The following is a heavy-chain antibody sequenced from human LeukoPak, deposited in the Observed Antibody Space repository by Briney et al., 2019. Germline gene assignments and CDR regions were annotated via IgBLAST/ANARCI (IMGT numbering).Heavy chain of an antibody. J-gene: IGHJ4*02. V-gene: IGHV3-48*04. CDR2: ISSSGSTI. CDR1: GFTFSSYS. D-gene: IGHD3-22*01. CDR3: ARPNYYDSSGYYGY. Sequence: SGGSLRLSCAASGFTFSSYSMNWVRQAPGKGLEWVSYISSSGSTIYYADSVKGRFTISRDNAKNSLYLQMNSLRAEDTAVYYCARPNYYDSSGYYGYWGQGTLVTVSS.